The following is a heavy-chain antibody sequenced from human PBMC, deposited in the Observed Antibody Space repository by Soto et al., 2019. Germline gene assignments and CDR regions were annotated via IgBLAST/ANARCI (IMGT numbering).Heavy chain of an antibody. Sequence: ETLSLTCDVSGDSISSSTSWWSWVRQPPGTGLEWIGEIHHSGSANYNPSLKSRVSLSMDKSKNQFSLRLTSVTAADTAVYYCARVEFGNFGAYWGQGTLVTVSS. V-gene: IGHV4-4*02. J-gene: IGHJ4*02. CDR3: ARVEFGNFGAY. CDR2: IHHSGSA. D-gene: IGHD3-10*01. CDR1: GDSISSSTSW.